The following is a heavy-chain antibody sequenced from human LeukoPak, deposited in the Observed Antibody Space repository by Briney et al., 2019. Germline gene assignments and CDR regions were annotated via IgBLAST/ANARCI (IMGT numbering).Heavy chain of an antibody. CDR1: GYTFTTYY. J-gene: IGHJ3*02. D-gene: IGHD1-26*01. V-gene: IGHV1-46*01. CDR2: INPSGGST. Sequence: EASVKVSSKASGYTFTTYYLHWVRQAPGQGLEWMGIINPSGGSTTYAQKFRGRVTMTRDTSTSTVYMELSSLRSEDTAVYYRAREPRKVGASTYDAFDIWGQGTMVTVSS. CDR3: AREPRKVGASTYDAFDI.